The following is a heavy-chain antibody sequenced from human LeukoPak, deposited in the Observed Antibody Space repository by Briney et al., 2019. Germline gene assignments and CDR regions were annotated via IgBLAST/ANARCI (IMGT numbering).Heavy chain of an antibody. Sequence: ASVKVSCKASGYTFTSYGISWVRQAPGQGLEWMGWISAYNGNTNYAQKLQGRVTMTTDTSTSTAYMELRSLRSDDTAVYYCARDKVAYGGNWGAGYWGQGTLVTVSS. D-gene: IGHD4-23*01. CDR3: ARDKVAYGGNWGAGY. V-gene: IGHV1-18*01. CDR1: GYTFTSYG. CDR2: ISAYNGNT. J-gene: IGHJ4*02.